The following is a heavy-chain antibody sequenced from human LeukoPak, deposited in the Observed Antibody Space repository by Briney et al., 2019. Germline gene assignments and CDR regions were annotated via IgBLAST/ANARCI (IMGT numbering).Heavy chain of an antibody. D-gene: IGHD2/OR15-2a*01. CDR1: GFSFNIYW. J-gene: IGHJ4*02. CDR2: ITRDGSTI. V-gene: IGHV3-74*01. CDR3: TRDATYYLRYGYFDY. Sequence: GGSLRLSCEASGFSFNIYWMHWVRQAPGKGLVWVSHITRDGSTITYADSVKGRFTISRDNAKNTLYLQMNSLRVEDTAVYYCTRDATYYLRYGYFDYWGQGTLVTVSS.